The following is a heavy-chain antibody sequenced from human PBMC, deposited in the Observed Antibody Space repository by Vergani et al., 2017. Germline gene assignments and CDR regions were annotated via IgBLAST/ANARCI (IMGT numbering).Heavy chain of an antibody. CDR1: GGSISSSSYY. CDR2: IYYSGGT. D-gene: IGHD2-2*01. V-gene: IGHV4-31*03. CDR3: ARADLGGGSSTSCFDY. Sequence: QLQLQESGPGLVKPSETLSLTCTVSGGSISSSSYYWGWIRQPPGKGLEWIGYIYYSGGTYYNPSLKSRVTISVDTSKNQFSLKLSSVTAADTAVYYCARADLGGGSSTSCFDYWGQGTLVTVSS. J-gene: IGHJ4*02.